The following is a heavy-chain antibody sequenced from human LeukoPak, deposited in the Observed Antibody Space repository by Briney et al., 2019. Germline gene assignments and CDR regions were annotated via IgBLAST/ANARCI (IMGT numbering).Heavy chain of an antibody. Sequence: GGSLRLSCAASGFTFSSYAMSWVRQAPGKGLEWVSAISGSGGSTYYADSVKGRFTISRDNSKNTLYPQMNSLRAEDTAVYYCAKNPAIFGVVMPFDYWGQGTLVTVSS. D-gene: IGHD3-3*01. CDR2: ISGSGGST. J-gene: IGHJ4*02. CDR1: GFTFSSYA. CDR3: AKNPAIFGVVMPFDY. V-gene: IGHV3-23*01.